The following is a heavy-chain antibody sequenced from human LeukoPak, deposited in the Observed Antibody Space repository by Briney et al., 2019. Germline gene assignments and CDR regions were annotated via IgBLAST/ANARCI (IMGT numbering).Heavy chain of an antibody. J-gene: IGHJ3*02. V-gene: IGHV3-11*01. CDR1: GFTFSDHY. CDR3: AREGRITMVRGVIITTASDAFDI. Sequence: GGSLRLSCAASGFTFSDHYMSWIRQAPGKGLEWVSYISSSGSTIYYADSVKGRFTISRDNAKNSLYLQMNSLRAEDTAVYYCAREGRITMVRGVIITTASDAFDIWGQGTMVTVSS. D-gene: IGHD3-10*01. CDR2: ISSSGSTI.